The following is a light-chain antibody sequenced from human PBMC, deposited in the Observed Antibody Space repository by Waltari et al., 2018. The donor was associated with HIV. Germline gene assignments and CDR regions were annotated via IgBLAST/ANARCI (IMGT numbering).Light chain of an antibody. CDR3: AAWDASLSAVV. Sequence: QSVLTQPPSASGTPGQRVTISCSGSSSNIGSNYVYWYQQLTGTAPKLLIYRHNQRPSGVPDRFSGSKSGTSASLAISGLRSEDEADYYCAAWDASLSAVVFGGGTKLTVL. V-gene: IGLV1-47*01. CDR1: SSNIGSNY. CDR2: RHN. J-gene: IGLJ2*01.